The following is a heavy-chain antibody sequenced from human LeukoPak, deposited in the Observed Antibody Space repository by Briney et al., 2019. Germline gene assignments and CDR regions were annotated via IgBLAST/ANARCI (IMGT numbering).Heavy chain of an antibody. Sequence: TGGSLRLSCAASGFTFSSYWMSWVRQAPGKGLEWVANIKQDGSEKYYVDSVKGRFTISRNNAKNSLYLQMNSLRAEDTAVYYCTRMVRGVISAFDIWGQGTMVTVSS. V-gene: IGHV3-7*01. D-gene: IGHD3-10*01. J-gene: IGHJ3*02. CDR3: TRMVRGVISAFDI. CDR2: IKQDGSEK. CDR1: GFTFSSYW.